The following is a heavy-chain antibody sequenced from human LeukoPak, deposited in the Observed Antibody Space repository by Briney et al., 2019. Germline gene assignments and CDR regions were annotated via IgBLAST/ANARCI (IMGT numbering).Heavy chain of an antibody. CDR1: GGTFSSYT. J-gene: IGHJ6*02. V-gene: IGHV1-69*02. CDR2: IIPILGIA. Sequence: ASVKVSCKASGGTFSSYTISWVRQAPGQGLEWMGRIIPILGIANYAQKFQGRVTITADKSTSTAYMELSSLRSEDTAVYYCASGYCSSTSCYNHGMDVWGQGTTVTVSS. D-gene: IGHD2-2*02. CDR3: ASGYCSSTSCYNHGMDV.